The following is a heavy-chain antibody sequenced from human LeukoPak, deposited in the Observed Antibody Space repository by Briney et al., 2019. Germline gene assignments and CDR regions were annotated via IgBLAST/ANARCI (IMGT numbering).Heavy chain of an antibody. CDR1: GFTFSNYE. J-gene: IGHJ3*01. Sequence: GGALRLSCAASGFTFSNYEMNWVRQAPAKGLEWVAYINQDGSEKYYVDSMKGRFTISRDNAEKSLIPQKNNLRVEETALYYSARYGCYLDGMDVWGQGTTVTVAS. CDR3: ARYGCYLDGMDV. CDR2: INQDGSEK. V-gene: IGHV3-7*01. D-gene: IGHD1-26*01.